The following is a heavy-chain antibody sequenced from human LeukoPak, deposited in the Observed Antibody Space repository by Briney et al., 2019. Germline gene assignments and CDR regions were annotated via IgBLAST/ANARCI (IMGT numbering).Heavy chain of an antibody. CDR2: IIPIFGTA. CDR1: GGTFSSYA. D-gene: IGHD2-2*03. V-gene: IGHV1-69*05. J-gene: IGHJ3*02. Sequence: ASVKVSCKXSGGTFSSYAISWVRQAPGQGLERMGWIIPIFGTANYAQKFQGRVTITTDESTSTAYMELSSLRSEDTAVYYCARGCLGYCSSTSCLNAFDIWGQGTMVTVSS. CDR3: ARGCLGYCSSTSCLNAFDI.